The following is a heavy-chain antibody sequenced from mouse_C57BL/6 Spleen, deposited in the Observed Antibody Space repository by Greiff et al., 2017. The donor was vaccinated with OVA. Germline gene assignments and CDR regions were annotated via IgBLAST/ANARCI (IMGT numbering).Heavy chain of an antibody. CDR1: GFTFSSYA. Sequence: EVQLVESGEGLVKPGGSLKLSCAASGFTFSSYAMSWVRQTPEKRLEWVAYISSGGDYIYYADTVKGRFTISRDNARNTLYLQMSSLKSEDTAMYYCTRMSITTDYFDYWGQGTTLTVSS. J-gene: IGHJ2*01. CDR2: ISSGGDYI. D-gene: IGHD1-1*01. CDR3: TRMSITTDYFDY. V-gene: IGHV5-9-1*02.